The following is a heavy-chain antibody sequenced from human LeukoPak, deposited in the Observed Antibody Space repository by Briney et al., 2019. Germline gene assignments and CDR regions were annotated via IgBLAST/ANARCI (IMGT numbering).Heavy chain of an antibody. V-gene: IGHV4-59*01. CDR3: ARDLNGHYMDV. Sequence: SETLSLTCTVSGGSISSYYWSWIRQPPGKGLEWIGYIYYSGSTNYNPSLKSRVTISVDTSKNQFSLKLSSVTAADTAVYYCARDLNGHYMDVWSKGTTVTVSS. CDR2: IYYSGST. CDR1: GGSISSYY. J-gene: IGHJ6*03.